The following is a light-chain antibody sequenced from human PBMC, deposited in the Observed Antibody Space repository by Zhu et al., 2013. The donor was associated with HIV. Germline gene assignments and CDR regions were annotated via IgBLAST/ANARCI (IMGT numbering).Light chain of an antibody. J-gene: IGKJ1*01. Sequence: EIVLTQSPGSLALSPGERATLSCRASQSVDDYLAWYHHKPGQAPRVLIYGAFKRATGTSRQFSGSGSGTDFTLTISRLEPEDFAVYYCQQYDSSLWTFGQGTKVEIK. CDR1: QSVDDY. CDR2: GAF. CDR3: QQYDSSLWT. V-gene: IGKV3-20*01.